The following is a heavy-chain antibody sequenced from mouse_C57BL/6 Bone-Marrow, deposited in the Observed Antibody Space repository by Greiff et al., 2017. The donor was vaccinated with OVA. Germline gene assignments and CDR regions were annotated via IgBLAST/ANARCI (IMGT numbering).Heavy chain of an antibody. D-gene: IGHD1-1*01. J-gene: IGHJ1*03. CDR2: INPYNGGT. Sequence: EVQLQQSGPVLVKPGASVKMSCKASGYTFTDYYMNWVKQSHGKSLEWIGVINPYNGGTSYNQKFKGKATLTVDKSSSTAYMELNSLTSEDSAVYYCARERELLPEVWGTGTTVTVSS. V-gene: IGHV1-19*01. CDR3: ARERELLPEV. CDR1: GYTFTDYY.